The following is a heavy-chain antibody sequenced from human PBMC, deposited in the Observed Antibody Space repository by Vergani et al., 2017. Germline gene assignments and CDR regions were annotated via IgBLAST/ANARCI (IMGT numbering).Heavy chain of an antibody. CDR2: IYYSGST. V-gene: IGHV4-39*01. CDR3: ARLGVLSGTRPLYGDTRGGYYYYMDV. D-gene: IGHD4-17*01. J-gene: IGHJ6*03. Sequence: QLQLQESGPGLVKPSETLSLTCTVSGGSISSSSYYWGWIRQPPGKGLEWIGSIYYSGSTYYNPSLKSRVTISVDTSKNQFSLKLSSVTAADTAVYYCARLGVLSGTRPLYGDTRGGYYYYMDVWGQGTMVTVSS. CDR1: GGSISSSSYY.